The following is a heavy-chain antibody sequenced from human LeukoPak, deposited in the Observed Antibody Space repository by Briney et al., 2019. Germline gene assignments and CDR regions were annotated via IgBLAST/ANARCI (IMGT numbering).Heavy chain of an antibody. CDR2: VKKDASEK. CDR3: ARGPPYGSRSDYFDY. D-gene: IGHD3-10*01. J-gene: IGHJ4*02. V-gene: IGHV3-7*01. Sequence: GGSLRLSCAASGFTFSNNWMTWVRQAPGKGLEWVASVKKDASEKYYVDSVKGRFTISRDNAKNSLYLQMSSLRVEDTAVYYRARGPPYGSRSDYFDYWGQGTLVTVSA. CDR1: GFTFSNNW.